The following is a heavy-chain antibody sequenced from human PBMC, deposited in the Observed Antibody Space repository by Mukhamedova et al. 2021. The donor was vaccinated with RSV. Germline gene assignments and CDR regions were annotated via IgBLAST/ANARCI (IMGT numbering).Heavy chain of an antibody. V-gene: IGHV3-23*01. J-gene: IGHJ6*02. CDR2: ISGSGGST. CDR3: AKGRDYYGSGSYYYYGMDV. Sequence: VRQAPGKGLEWVSAISGSGGSTYYADSVKGRFTISRDNSKNTLYLQMNSLRAEDTVVYYCAKGRDYYGSGSYYYYGMDVWGQGTT. D-gene: IGHD3-10*01.